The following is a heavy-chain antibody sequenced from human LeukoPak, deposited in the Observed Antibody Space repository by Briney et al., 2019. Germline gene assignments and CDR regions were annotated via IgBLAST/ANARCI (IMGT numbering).Heavy chain of an antibody. CDR1: GFIFTNDW. V-gene: IGHV3-7*01. D-gene: IGHD6-13*01. CDR3: SRVGPGGAGAFDY. CDR2: VKQDGSEK. Sequence: PGGSLRLSCAAPGFIFTNDWMSWVRQAPGKGLEWVANVKQDGSEKDYVDSVKGRFTISRDNAKNLLYLQMNSLRTEDTAVYYCSRVGPGGAGAFDYWGQGTLVTVSS. J-gene: IGHJ4*02.